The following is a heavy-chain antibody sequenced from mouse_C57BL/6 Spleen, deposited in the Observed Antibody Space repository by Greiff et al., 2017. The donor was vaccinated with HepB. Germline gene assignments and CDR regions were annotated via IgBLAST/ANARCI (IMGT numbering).Heavy chain of an antibody. CDR2: IYPGDGDT. V-gene: IGHV1-82*01. Sequence: VKLQQSGPELVKPGASVKISCKASGYAFSSSWMNWVKQRPGKGLEWIGRIYPGDGDTNYNGKFKGKATLTADKSSSTAYMQLSSLTSEDSAVYFCARCDGYYYFDYWGQGTTLTVSS. J-gene: IGHJ2*01. D-gene: IGHD2-3*01. CDR1: GYAFSSSW. CDR3: ARCDGYYYFDY.